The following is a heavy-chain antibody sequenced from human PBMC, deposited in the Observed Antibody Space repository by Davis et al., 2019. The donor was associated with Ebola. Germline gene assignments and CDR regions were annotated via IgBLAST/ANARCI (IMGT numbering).Heavy chain of an antibody. CDR1: RGSINNFY. J-gene: IGHJ4*02. Sequence: SETLSLTCAVSRGSINNFYWGWIRQSPGRGLEWIGYIYYSGTTNYNPSLKSRVTISVDTSKNQFSLKLSSVTAADTAVYYCARGPSIVNFDYWGQGTLVTVSS. CDR3: ARGPSIVNFDY. CDR2: IYYSGTT. V-gene: IGHV4-59*12. D-gene: IGHD1-26*01.